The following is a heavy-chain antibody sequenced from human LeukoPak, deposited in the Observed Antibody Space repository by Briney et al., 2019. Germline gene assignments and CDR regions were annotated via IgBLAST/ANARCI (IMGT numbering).Heavy chain of an antibody. V-gene: IGHV1-69*13. J-gene: IGHJ5*02. CDR1: GGTFSSYA. D-gene: IGHD2-2*03. Sequence: GASVKVSCKASGGTFSSYAISWVRQAPGQGLEWMGGIIPIFGTANYAQKFQGRVTITADESTSTAYMELSSLRSEDTAMYYCARGLDRPFDPWGQGTLVTVSS. CDR3: ARGLDRPFDP. CDR2: IIPIFGTA.